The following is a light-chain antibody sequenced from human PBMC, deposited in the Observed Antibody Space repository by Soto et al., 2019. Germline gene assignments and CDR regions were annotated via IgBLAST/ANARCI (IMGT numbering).Light chain of an antibody. CDR1: QSVSSN. Sequence: EIVLTQSPGTLSLSPGERATLSCRASQSVSSNLAWYQQKPGQAPRLLIYGASTRATGIADRFSGSGSGTDFTLTISRLEPEDFAVYYCQQYGSSGVTFGPGTKVDIK. J-gene: IGKJ3*01. V-gene: IGKV3-20*01. CDR2: GAS. CDR3: QQYGSSGVT.